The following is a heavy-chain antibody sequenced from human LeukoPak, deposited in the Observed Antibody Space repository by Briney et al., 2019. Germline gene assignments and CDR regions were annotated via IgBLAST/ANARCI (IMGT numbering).Heavy chain of an antibody. CDR3: ARDNIAVAGYNWFDP. J-gene: IGHJ5*02. CDR1: GYTFTSYG. V-gene: IGHV1-2*02. Sequence: ASVKVSCKASGYTFTSYGISWVRQAPGQGLEWMGWINPNSGGTNYAQKFQGRVTMTRDTSISTAYMELSRLRSDDTAVYYCARDNIAVAGYNWFDPWGQGTLVTVSS. CDR2: INPNSGGT. D-gene: IGHD6-19*01.